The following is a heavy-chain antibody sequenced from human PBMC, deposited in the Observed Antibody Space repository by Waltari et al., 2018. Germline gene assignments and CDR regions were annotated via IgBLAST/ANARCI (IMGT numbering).Heavy chain of an antibody. CDR3: ASLPGGGWFDP. Sequence: QVQLQQWGAGLLKPSETLSLTCAVYGGSFSGYYWSWIRQPPGKGLEWIGEINHSGSTNDNPSLKSRVTISVDTSKNQFSLKLSSVTAADTAVYYWASLPGGGWFDPWGQGTLVTVSS. J-gene: IGHJ5*02. CDR1: GGSFSGYY. CDR2: INHSGST. D-gene: IGHD2-15*01. V-gene: IGHV4-34*01.